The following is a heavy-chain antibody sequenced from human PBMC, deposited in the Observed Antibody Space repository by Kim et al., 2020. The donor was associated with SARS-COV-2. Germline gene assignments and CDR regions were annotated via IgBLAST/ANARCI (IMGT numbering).Heavy chain of an antibody. CDR2: ISWDGGST. V-gene: IGHV3-43*01. CDR3: AKGRPGPSYSRTFQH. D-gene: IGHD6-13*01. Sequence: GGSLRLSCAASGFTFDDYTMHWVRQAPGKGLEWVSLISWDGGSTYYADSVKGRFTISRDNSKNSLYLQMNSLRTEDTALYYCAKGRPGPSYSRTFQHWGQGTLVTVSS. J-gene: IGHJ1*01. CDR1: GFTFDDYT.